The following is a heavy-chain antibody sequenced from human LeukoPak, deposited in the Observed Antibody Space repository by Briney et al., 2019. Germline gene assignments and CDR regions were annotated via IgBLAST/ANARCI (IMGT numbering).Heavy chain of an antibody. CDR3: VSFYETY. Sequence: GGSLRLSCAASGFTFSNYWMGWVRQAPGKRPEWVANMNIGGSEKYYADSVKGRFSISRDNARNSVYLQMASLRVEDTAVYYCVSFYETYWGRGTLVTVSS. CDR2: MNIGGSEK. CDR1: GFTFSNYW. V-gene: IGHV3-7*01. J-gene: IGHJ4*02. D-gene: IGHD2-2*01.